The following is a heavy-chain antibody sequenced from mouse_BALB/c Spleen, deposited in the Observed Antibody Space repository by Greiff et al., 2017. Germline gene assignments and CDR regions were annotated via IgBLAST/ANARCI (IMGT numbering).Heavy chain of an antibody. D-gene: IGHD1-1*01. CDR2: INPGSGGT. CDR3: AKTGDGSSEGGWFAY. J-gene: IGHJ3*01. Sequence: QVQLQQSGAELVRPGTSVKVSCKASGYAFTNYLIEWVKQRPGQGLEWIGVINPGSGGTNYNEKFKGKATLTADKSSSTAYMQLSSLTSDDSAVYFCAKTGDGSSEGGWFAYWGQGTLVTVSA. CDR1: GYAFTNYL. V-gene: IGHV1-54*01.